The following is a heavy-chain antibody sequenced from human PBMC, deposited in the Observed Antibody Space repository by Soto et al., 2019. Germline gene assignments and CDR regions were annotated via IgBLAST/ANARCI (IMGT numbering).Heavy chain of an antibody. V-gene: IGHV3-33*01. J-gene: IGHJ6*02. Sequence: GGPLRLSCAASGFTFSSYGMHWVRQAPGKGLEWVAVIWYDGSNKYYADSVKGRFTISRDNSKNTLYLQMNSLRAEDTAVYYCARDRGSYYYYGMDVWGQGTTVTVSS. D-gene: IGHD3-10*01. CDR2: IWYDGSNK. CDR1: GFTFSSYG. CDR3: ARDRGSYYYYGMDV.